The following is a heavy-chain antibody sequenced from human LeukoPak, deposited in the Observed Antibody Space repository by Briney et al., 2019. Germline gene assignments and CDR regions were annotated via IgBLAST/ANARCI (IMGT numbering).Heavy chain of an antibody. V-gene: IGHV3-7*03. J-gene: IGHJ4*02. CDR1: GFPFSRHW. CDR2: IKQDGSEK. D-gene: IGHD3-3*01. CDR3: ARDFGRPTTFDY. Sequence: PGGSPRLSCAASGFPFSRHWMSWVRQTPGKGLERVATIKQDGSEKYYVGSVNGRFTISRDNAKNSLYLQMNSLRAEDTGMYYCARDFGRPTTFDYWGQGTLVTVSS.